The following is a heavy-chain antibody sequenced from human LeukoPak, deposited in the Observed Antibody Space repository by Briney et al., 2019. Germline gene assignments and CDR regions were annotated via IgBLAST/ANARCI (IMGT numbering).Heavy chain of an antibody. CDR1: GFTFSSYS. CDR3: ARDDSPYYDSSRNPFDY. CDR2: ISSSSSYI. J-gene: IGHJ4*02. Sequence: GGSLRLSCAASGFTFSSYSMNWVRQAPGKGLEWVSSISSSSSYIYYADSVKGRFTISRGNAKNSLYLQMNSLRAEDTAVYYCARDDSPYYDSSRNPFDYWGQGTLVTVSS. V-gene: IGHV3-21*01. D-gene: IGHD3-22*01.